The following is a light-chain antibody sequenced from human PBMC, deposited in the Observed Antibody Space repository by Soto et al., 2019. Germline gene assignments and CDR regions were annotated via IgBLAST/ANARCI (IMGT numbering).Light chain of an antibody. CDR2: RAS. Sequence: DIQMTQSPSTLSASVGDRVTITCRASQSISSWLAWYQQKPGKAPKLLIYRASSLESGVPSRFSGSGSGTDCTLTIRSLQPDDFATYYCQQYNSYSGFTFGPGTKVDIK. CDR3: QQYNSYSGFT. CDR1: QSISSW. V-gene: IGKV1-5*03. J-gene: IGKJ3*01.